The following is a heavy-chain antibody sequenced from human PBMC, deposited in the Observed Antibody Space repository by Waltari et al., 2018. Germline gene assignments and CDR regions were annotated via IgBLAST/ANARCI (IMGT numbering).Heavy chain of an antibody. V-gene: IGHV3-48*01. CDR1: GFSFSPWS. CDR2: IRGSSVSI. Sequence: EVQLVESGGGLVQPGGSLRLSCAASGFSFSPWSMNWVRQAPGKGLEWVSYIRGSSVSIYYADSVKGRFTVSRDNAKNSLYLQMNSLSGEDTAMYYCARDNGGAFDVWGRGTMVTVSS. J-gene: IGHJ3*01. D-gene: IGHD3-10*01. CDR3: ARDNGGAFDV.